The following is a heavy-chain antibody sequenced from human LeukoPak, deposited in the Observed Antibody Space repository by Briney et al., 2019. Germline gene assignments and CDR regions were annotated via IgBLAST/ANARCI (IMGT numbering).Heavy chain of an antibody. Sequence: GGSLTLSCAASGFTFSIYSMNCLPHAPGKALEWVSSISSSSSYIYYADSVKGRFTISRDNAKNSLYLQMNSLRAEDTAVYYCARDYRREYYYDSSGYYISWGQGTLVTVSS. CDR2: ISSSSSYI. V-gene: IGHV3-21*01. J-gene: IGHJ5*02. D-gene: IGHD3-22*01. CDR1: GFTFSIYS. CDR3: ARDYRREYYYDSSGYYIS.